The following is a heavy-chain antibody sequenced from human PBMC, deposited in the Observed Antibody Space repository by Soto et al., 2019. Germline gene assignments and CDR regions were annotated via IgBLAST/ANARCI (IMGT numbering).Heavy chain of an antibody. D-gene: IGHD1-26*01. Sequence: EVQLVESGGGLVKPGGSLRLSCTASGFTFSNHNMNWVRQAPGKGLEWLSSISGSSGFVSYADSVKGRFTISRHNAKYSVFMQMNSVRVEDTSLYYCVREDGKVGSNSAFDYWGLGALFTVSS. CDR1: GFTFSNHN. CDR3: VREDGKVGSNSAFDY. J-gene: IGHJ4*02. CDR2: ISGSSGFV. V-gene: IGHV3-21*01.